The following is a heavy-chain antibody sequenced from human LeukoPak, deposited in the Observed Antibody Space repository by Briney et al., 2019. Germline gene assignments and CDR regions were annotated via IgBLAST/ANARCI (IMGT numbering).Heavy chain of an antibody. D-gene: IGHD3-22*01. V-gene: IGHV1-46*01. Sequence: ASVKVSCKASGYTFTSYYMHWVRQAPGQGLEWRGIINPSGGSTSYAQKFQGRVTMTRDTSTSTVYMELSSLRSEDTAVYYCARASYYYDSSGYLYYFDYWGQGTLVTVSS. CDR2: INPSGGST. CDR3: ARASYYYDSSGYLYYFDY. CDR1: GYTFTSYY. J-gene: IGHJ4*02.